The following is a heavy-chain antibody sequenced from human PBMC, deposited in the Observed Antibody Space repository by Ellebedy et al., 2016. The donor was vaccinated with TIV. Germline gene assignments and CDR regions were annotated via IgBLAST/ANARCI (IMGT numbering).Heavy chain of an antibody. D-gene: IGHD3-3*01. CDR2: INPNSGGT. CDR1: GYTFTSYD. Sequence: ASVKVSCXASGYTFTSYDINWVRQAPGQGLEWMGWINPNSGGTNYAQKFQGWVTMTRDTSISTAYMELSRLRSDDTAVYYCARVDLRLRRVDVWGQGTTVTVSS. V-gene: IGHV1-2*04. CDR3: ARVDLRLRRVDV. J-gene: IGHJ6*02.